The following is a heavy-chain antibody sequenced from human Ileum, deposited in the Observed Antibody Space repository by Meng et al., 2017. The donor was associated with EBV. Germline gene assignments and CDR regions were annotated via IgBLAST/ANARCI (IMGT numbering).Heavy chain of an antibody. CDR1: GGSVISNNW. Sequence: HDSAPRPVNLSGTLSLTGAVFGGSVISNNWWSWVRQPPGKGLEWIGEIFHIGSTNNSPSLKSRVTISVDNSKNQFSLSLTSVTAADTAIYYCAKVSLTGTFYDHWGQGILVTVSS. CDR3: AKVSLTGTFYDH. CDR2: IFHIGST. V-gene: IGHV4-4*02. J-gene: IGHJ4*02. D-gene: IGHD3-9*01.